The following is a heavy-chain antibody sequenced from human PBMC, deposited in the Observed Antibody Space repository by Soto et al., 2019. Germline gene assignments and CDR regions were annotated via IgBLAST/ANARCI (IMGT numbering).Heavy chain of an antibody. D-gene: IGHD2-15*01. V-gene: IGHV3-23*01. Sequence: GGSLRLSCAASGFTFRNYAMSWLRQAPGKGLEWVSSISNSGDSTYYAGSVKGRFTISRDDSKNTLYLELNSLRVEDTALYYCARDRLASVVIEGTFYWGQGTLVTVSS. J-gene: IGHJ4*02. CDR3: ARDRLASVVIEGTFY. CDR2: ISNSGDST. CDR1: GFTFRNYA.